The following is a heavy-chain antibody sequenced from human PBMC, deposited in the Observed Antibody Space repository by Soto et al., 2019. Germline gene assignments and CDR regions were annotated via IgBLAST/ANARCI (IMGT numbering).Heavy chain of an antibody. CDR1: GDSFNNDDYS. J-gene: IGHJ6*02. Sequence: SETLSLTCTVSGDSFNNDDYSWTWIRQPPGKGLEWIGYISHSGKTFSNPSLRSLLTMSVDMTRKHFSLKLRSVTAADTAVYYCARGSTIYGLDVWGQGTTVTVSS. CDR2: ISHSGKT. V-gene: IGHV4-30-4*01. CDR3: ARGSTIYGLDV.